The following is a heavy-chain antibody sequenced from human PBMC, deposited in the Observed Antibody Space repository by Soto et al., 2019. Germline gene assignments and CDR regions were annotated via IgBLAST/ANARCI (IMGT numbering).Heavy chain of an antibody. V-gene: IGHV4-34*01. CDR2: INHSGST. CDR1: GGSFSGYY. J-gene: IGHJ5*02. Sequence: SETLSLTCAVYGGSFSGYYWSWIRRPPGKGLEWIGEINHSGSTNYNPSLKSRVTISVDTSKNQFSLKLSSVTAADTAVYYCAGLGYCSSTRCTREYNWFDPWGQGSLVTVSS. CDR3: AGLGYCSSTRCTREYNWFDP. D-gene: IGHD2-2*01.